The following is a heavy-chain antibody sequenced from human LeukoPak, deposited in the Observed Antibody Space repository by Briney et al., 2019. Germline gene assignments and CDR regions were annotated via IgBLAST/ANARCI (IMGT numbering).Heavy chain of an antibody. V-gene: IGHV3-23*01. D-gene: IGHD3-10*01. Sequence: PGGSLRLSCAASGFTFSSYAMSWVRQAPGKGLEWVSAISGSGGSTYYADSVKGRFTISRDNSKNTLYLQMNSLRAEDTAVYYCARSPLWFGEPLDYWGQGTLVTVSS. CDR3: ARSPLWFGEPLDY. J-gene: IGHJ4*02. CDR1: GFTFSSYA. CDR2: ISGSGGST.